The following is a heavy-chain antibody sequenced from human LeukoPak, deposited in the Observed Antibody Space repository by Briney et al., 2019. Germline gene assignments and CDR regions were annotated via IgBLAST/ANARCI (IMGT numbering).Heavy chain of an antibody. CDR2: IRNDGSMK. J-gene: IGHJ5*02. CDR1: GFIFSNYG. Sequence: GGSLRLSCAASGFIFSNYGMHWVRQTPAKGLEWVAFIRNDGSMKYYADSVKGRFTISRDNSKNTLYLQMNNLRTEDMAVYYCAKSDIIVVSDAKGNWFDPWGQGTLVTVSS. CDR3: AKSDIIVVSDAKGNWFDP. D-gene: IGHD2-2*01. V-gene: IGHV3-30*02.